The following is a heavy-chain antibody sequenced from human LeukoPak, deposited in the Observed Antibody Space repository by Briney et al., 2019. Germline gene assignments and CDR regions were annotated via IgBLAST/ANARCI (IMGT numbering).Heavy chain of an antibody. D-gene: IGHD6-13*01. CDR1: GGSISSYY. Sequence: PSETPSLTCTVSGGSISSYYWSWIRQPPGKGLEWIGYIYYSGSTNYNPSLKSRVTISVDTSKNQFSLKLSSVTAADTAVYYCARDFTAAAMGFDPWGQGTLVTVSS. CDR3: ARDFTAAAMGFDP. V-gene: IGHV4-59*01. CDR2: IYYSGST. J-gene: IGHJ5*02.